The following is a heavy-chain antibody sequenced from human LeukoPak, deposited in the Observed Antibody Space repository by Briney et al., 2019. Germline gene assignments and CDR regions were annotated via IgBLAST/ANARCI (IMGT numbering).Heavy chain of an antibody. CDR1: GFTFSSYE. D-gene: IGHD1-7*01. Sequence: QPGGSLRLSCAASGFTFSSYEMNWVRQAPGKGLEWVSYISSSGSTIYYADSVKGRFTISRDNAKNSLYLQMNSLRAEDTAVYYCARGKRELGFDYWGQGTLVTVSS. J-gene: IGHJ4*02. V-gene: IGHV3-48*03. CDR2: ISSSGSTI. CDR3: ARGKRELGFDY.